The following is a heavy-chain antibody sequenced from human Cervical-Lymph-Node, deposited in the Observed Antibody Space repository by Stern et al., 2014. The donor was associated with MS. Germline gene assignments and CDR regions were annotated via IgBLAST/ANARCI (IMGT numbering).Heavy chain of an antibody. CDR1: GSSISSYS. CDR2: IYYSGTT. V-gene: IGHV4-59*01. Sequence: VQLVESAPGLLRPSETLSLTCTVSGSSISSYSWRWIRQPPGKGLEWIGYIYYSGTTNYNASLKGRVAISIDTSKTQFSLRLSSVTAADTAVYYCARATDLWGQGTLVTVSS. J-gene: IGHJ5*02. CDR3: ARATDL.